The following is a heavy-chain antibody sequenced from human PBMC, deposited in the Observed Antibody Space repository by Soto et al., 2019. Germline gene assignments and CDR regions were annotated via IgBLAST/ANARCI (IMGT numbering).Heavy chain of an antibody. Sequence: SETLSLTCLVSGDSVSSSDYYWGWIRQAPGKGPEWFGSIYYSGIIHYNPSLRTRLTISVHTSKNQFSLKLSSVTAADTAVYYCARNNGRENYYDSSGYWYYFDYWGQGTLVTVSS. CDR1: GDSVSSSDYY. J-gene: IGHJ4*02. V-gene: IGHV4-39*07. CDR2: IYYSGII. CDR3: ARNNGRENYYDSSGYWYYFDY. D-gene: IGHD3-22*01.